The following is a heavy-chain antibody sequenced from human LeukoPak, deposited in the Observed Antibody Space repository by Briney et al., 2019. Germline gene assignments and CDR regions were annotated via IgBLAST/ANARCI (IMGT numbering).Heavy chain of an antibody. Sequence: PSETLSLTCTVSGGSISSGSYYWSWIRQPAGKGLEWIGEINHSGSTNYNPSLKSRVTISVDTSKNQFSLKLSSVTAADTAVYYCAREAGGIAAAGKAYNWFDPWGQGTLVTVSS. J-gene: IGHJ5*02. CDR3: AREAGGIAAAGKAYNWFDP. D-gene: IGHD6-13*01. CDR2: INHSGST. V-gene: IGHV4-61*10. CDR1: GGSISSGSYY.